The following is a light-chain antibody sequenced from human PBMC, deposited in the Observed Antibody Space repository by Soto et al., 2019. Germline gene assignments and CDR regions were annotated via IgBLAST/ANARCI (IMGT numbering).Light chain of an antibody. CDR3: QSYASRLV. CDR1: SSNIGAGYD. Sequence: QSVLTQPPSVSGAPGQRVTISCTGSSSNIGAGYDVHWYQQLPGTAPKLLIYGNSNRPSGVPDRFSGSKSGTSASLAITGLQAEDEADYYCQSYASRLVFGGGTKLTVL. V-gene: IGLV1-40*01. CDR2: GNS. J-gene: IGLJ2*01.